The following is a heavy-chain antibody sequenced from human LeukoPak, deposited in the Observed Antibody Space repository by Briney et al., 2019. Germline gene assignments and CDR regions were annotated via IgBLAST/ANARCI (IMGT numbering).Heavy chain of an antibody. Sequence: PGGSLRLSCAASGFTFSSYWMSWFRQAPGKGLEWVANIKQDGSEKYYVDSVKGRFTISRDNAKNSLYLQMNSLRAEDTAVYYCASKGAYYDYVWGSYAPYYYFDYWGQGTLVTVSS. CDR1: GFTFSSYW. J-gene: IGHJ4*02. CDR2: IKQDGSEK. V-gene: IGHV3-7*01. D-gene: IGHD3-16*01. CDR3: ASKGAYYDYVWGSYAPYYYFDY.